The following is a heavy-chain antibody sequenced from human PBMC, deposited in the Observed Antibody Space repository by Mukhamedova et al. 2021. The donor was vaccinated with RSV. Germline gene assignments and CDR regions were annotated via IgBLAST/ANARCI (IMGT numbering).Heavy chain of an antibody. J-gene: IGHJ4*02. Sequence: GKGLEWVSYISSSGSTIYYADSVKGRFTISRDNAKNSLYLQMNSLRAEDTAVYYCARVGNYDFSYDFDYWGQGTLVTVSS. D-gene: IGHD3-3*01. CDR2: ISSSGSTI. V-gene: IGHV3-48*03. CDR3: ARVGNYDFSYDFDY.